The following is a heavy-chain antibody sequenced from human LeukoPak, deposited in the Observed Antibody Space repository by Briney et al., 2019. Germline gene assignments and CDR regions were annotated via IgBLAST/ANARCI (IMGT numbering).Heavy chain of an antibody. J-gene: IGHJ4*02. Sequence: ASVKVSCKGSGYTFDRYGVTWVRQAPGQGLEWMGWISTYNGNTTYAQKIQGRVTMTTDTSTNTVYMDLRSLRSDDTAVYYCARVLGHCRNVICSGSAYWGRGTLVTVSS. CDR3: ARVLGHCRNVICSGSAY. V-gene: IGHV1-18*01. CDR1: GYTFDRYG. D-gene: IGHD1-14*01. CDR2: ISTYNGNT.